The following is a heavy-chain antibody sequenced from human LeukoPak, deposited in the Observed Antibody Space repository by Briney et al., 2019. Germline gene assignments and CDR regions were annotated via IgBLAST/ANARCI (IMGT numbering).Heavy chain of an antibody. CDR1: GFTFSSYS. CDR3: AGSFGDVKMF. J-gene: IGHJ4*01. CDR2: ISSSSTTI. D-gene: IGHD3-10*01. V-gene: IGHV3-48*04. Sequence: GGSLRLSCAASGFTFSSYSMMWVRQAPGKGLEWVSYISSSSTTIHYADSVKGRFTISRDNAKNSLYLQMNSLRAEDTAVYYCAGSFGDVKMFWGQGTLVTVSS.